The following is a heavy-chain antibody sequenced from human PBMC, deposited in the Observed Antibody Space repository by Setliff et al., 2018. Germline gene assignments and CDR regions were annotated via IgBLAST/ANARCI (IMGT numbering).Heavy chain of an antibody. Sequence: SVKVSCKASGGTFSSYAISWVRQAPGQGIEWMGRIIPIFGTANYAQKFQGRVTITADKSTSTAYMELSSLRSEDTAVYYCARGRPPYYYDSSGYYYSAGNFHYWGQGTLVTVSS. D-gene: IGHD3-22*01. CDR1: GGTFSSYA. J-gene: IGHJ4*02. CDR3: ARGRPPYYYDSSGYYYSAGNFHY. V-gene: IGHV1-69*06. CDR2: IIPIFGTA.